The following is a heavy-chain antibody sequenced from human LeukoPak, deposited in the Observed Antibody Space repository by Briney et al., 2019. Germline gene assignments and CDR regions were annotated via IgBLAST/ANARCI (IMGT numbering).Heavy chain of an antibody. Sequence: GESLNISCKCSGYSFTSYWIGWVRQLPGKGLEWMGIIYHGDSDTRYSPSFQGQVTISTDKSISTAYLQWSSLKASDTAMYYCARRGWTSPGGDYYMDVWGKGTTVTVSS. CDR2: IYHGDSDT. V-gene: IGHV5-51*01. CDR1: GYSFTSYW. CDR3: ARRGWTSPGGDYYMDV. D-gene: IGHD6-19*01. J-gene: IGHJ6*03.